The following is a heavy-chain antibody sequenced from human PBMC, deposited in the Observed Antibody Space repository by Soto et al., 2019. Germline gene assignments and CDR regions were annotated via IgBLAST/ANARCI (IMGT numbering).Heavy chain of an antibody. V-gene: IGHV1-46*01. Sequence: QVQLVQSGAEVKKPGASVKVSCKASGYTFTSYFVHWVRRAPGQGLEWMGIIRPSDGDTRFAQKFQGRVTLSQDTSTSTVYMELSSLTYEDTAVYYCARGPEGMTQIPFDCWGQGTLVTVSS. CDR1: GYTFTSYF. J-gene: IGHJ4*02. D-gene: IGHD1-20*01. CDR3: ARGPEGMTQIPFDC. CDR2: IRPSDGDT.